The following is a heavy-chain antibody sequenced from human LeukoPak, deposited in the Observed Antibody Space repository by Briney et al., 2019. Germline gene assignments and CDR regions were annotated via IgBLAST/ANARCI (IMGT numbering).Heavy chain of an antibody. CDR2: ISSSSSYI. CDR3: ARDEDPTYYED. V-gene: IGHV3-21*01. J-gene: IGHJ4*02. CDR1: GFTFSSYS. Sequence: GGSLRLSCAASGFTFSSYSMNWVRQAPGKGLEWVSSISSSSSYIYYADSVKGRFTISRDNAKNSLYLQMNSLRAEDTAVYYCARDEDPTYYEDWGQGTLVTVSS.